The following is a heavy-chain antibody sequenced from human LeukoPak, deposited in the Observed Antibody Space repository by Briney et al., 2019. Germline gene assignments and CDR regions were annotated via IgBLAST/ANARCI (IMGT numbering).Heavy chain of an antibody. CDR3: ARTGYFYTTGNFDL. CDR1: GGSSSGFY. Sequence: SETLSLTCGVYGGSSSGFYWSWIRQAPGKGLEWIGEINHSGSTNYNPSLKSRVTISVDMSNNQFSLKLSSVTAADTAVYYCARTGYFYTTGNFDLWGQGTLVAVSS. CDR2: INHSGST. J-gene: IGHJ4*02. D-gene: IGHD4-17*01. V-gene: IGHV4-34*01.